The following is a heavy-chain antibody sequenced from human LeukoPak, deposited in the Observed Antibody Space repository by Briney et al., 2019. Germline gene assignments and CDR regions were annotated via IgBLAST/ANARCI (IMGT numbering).Heavy chain of an antibody. CDR2: IYYSGRH. CDR1: GGSVSSSSYY. V-gene: IGHV4-39*01. CDR3: ARQGYITDKWFDP. Sequence: SETLSLTCTVSGGSVSSSSYYWCLLRQPPGKRLEWIGSIYYSGRHYYNPSLKSRVTISVETSKTQFFLKLSSVTGADKTLYYCARQGYITDKWFDPWGQGTLVSVSS. D-gene: IGHD5-24*01. J-gene: IGHJ5*02.